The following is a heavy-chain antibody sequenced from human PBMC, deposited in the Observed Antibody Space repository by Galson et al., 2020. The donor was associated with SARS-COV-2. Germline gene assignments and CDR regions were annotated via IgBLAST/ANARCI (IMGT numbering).Heavy chain of an antibody. J-gene: IGHJ4*02. V-gene: IGHV3-30*03. CDR3: VREDYYSSGPVFVY. D-gene: IGHD3-10*01. CDR1: GFTFSSYD. Sequence: GGSLRLSCAASGFTFSSYDMHWVRQAPGKGLEWVAVISYDGSNKNYADSVKGRFTISRDNPKNTLYLQMISLRAEDTAVYYCVREDYYSSGPVFVYWGQGALVTVAS. CDR2: ISYDGSNK.